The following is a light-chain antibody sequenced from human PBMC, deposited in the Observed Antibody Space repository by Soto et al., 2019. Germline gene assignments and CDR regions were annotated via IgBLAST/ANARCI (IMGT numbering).Light chain of an antibody. V-gene: IGLV6-57*04. Sequence: NFMLTQPHSVSESPGKTVTISCTRSSGSIASNYVQWYQQRPGSAPTTVIYEDNQRPSGVPDRFSGSKAGNTASLTVSGLQAEDEADYYCSSHAGISNVVFGGGTKVTVL. CDR1: SGSIASNY. CDR2: EDN. CDR3: SSHAGISNVV. J-gene: IGLJ3*02.